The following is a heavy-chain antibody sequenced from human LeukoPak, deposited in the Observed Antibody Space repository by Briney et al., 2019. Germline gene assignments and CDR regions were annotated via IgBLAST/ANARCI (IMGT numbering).Heavy chain of an antibody. Sequence: PSETLSLTCTVSGYSISSGYYWGWIRQPPGNGLEWIGSIHHSGSTYYNPSLKSRVTISVDSSKNQFSLQVTSVTAADTAIYYCARGTIVVTTPWGHWGQGTLVTVSS. CDR1: GYSISSGYY. V-gene: IGHV4-38-2*02. D-gene: IGHD3-22*01. CDR2: IHHSGST. J-gene: IGHJ4*02. CDR3: ARGTIVVTTPWGH.